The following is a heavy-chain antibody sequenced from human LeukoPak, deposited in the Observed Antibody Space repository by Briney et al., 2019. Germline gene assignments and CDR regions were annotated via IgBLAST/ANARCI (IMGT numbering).Heavy chain of an antibody. CDR2: IYYSEHT. CDR3: ARHEEEDGYNAKTIDY. CDR1: SDSISSSSNY. J-gene: IGHJ4*02. V-gene: IGHV4-39*01. Sequence: SETLSLTCTVSSDSISSSSNYWAWVRQSPGKGLEWIGAIYYSEHTYYNPSLKSRITMPVDTSKNQFSLKVSYVTAADTAVYYCARHEEEDGYNAKTIDYWGQGTLVTVYS. D-gene: IGHD5-24*01.